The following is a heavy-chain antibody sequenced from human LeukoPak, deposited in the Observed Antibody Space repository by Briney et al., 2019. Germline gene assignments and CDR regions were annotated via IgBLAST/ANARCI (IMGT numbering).Heavy chain of an antibody. CDR1: GGSISSSSYY. CDR2: IYYSGST. V-gene: IGHV4-39*01. D-gene: IGHD5-24*01. J-gene: IGHJ5*02. Sequence: SETLSLTCTVSGGSISSSSYYWGWIRQPPGKGLEWIGSIYYSGSTYYNPSLKSRVTISVDTPKNQFSLKLSSVTAADTAVYYCARHLRRDGYNRAVGRFDPWGQGTLVTVSS. CDR3: ARHLRRDGYNRAVGRFDP.